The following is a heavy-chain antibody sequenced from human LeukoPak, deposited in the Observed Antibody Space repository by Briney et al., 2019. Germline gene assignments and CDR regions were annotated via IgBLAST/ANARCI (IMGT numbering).Heavy chain of an antibody. J-gene: IGHJ4*02. V-gene: IGHV3-7*01. Sequence: PGGSLRLSCAASGITFSSYWMNWVRQAPGRGLEWVANIKKDGSEKYYVDSVKGRFTISRDNAKNTLYLQMNSLRAEDTAVYYCARDNRPRGYFDYWGQGTLVTVSS. CDR3: ARDNRPRGYFDY. CDR2: IKKDGSEK. D-gene: IGHD3-10*01. CDR1: GITFSSYW.